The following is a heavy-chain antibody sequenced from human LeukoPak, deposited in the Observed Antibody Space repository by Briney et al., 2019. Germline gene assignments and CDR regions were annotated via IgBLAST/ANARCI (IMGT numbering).Heavy chain of an antibody. Sequence: SETLSLTCTVSGGSISAYYWNWIRQPPGKGLEWIGYIYHSGSTNYNPSLQSRVTISVDTSKNQFSLNLNSVTAADTAVYYCARGGAARLHFQNWGQGTLVTVSS. CDR1: GGSISAYY. J-gene: IGHJ1*01. CDR3: ARGGAARLHFQN. CDR2: IYHSGST. D-gene: IGHD6-6*01. V-gene: IGHV4-59*01.